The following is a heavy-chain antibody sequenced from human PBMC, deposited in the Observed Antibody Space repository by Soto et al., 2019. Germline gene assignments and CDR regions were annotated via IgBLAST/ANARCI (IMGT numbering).Heavy chain of an antibody. CDR2: VYYRGNT. Sequence: QLQLQESGPGLVKPSEALSLTCTVSGGSISSTSYYWGWIRQPPGKGLEWIGGVYYRGNTYYNPSLESRVTISIYIPKHRFSLILMSVTAAVLAVYLCSIHRVRGEYDCYESSKLLAYWGQGTLVTVSS. CDR1: GGSISSTSYY. CDR3: SIHRVRGEYDCYESSKLLAY. J-gene: IGHJ4*02. D-gene: IGHD2-21*01. V-gene: IGHV4-39*01.